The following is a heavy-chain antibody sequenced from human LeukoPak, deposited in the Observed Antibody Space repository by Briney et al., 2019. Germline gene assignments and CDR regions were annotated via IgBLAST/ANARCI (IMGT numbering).Heavy chain of an antibody. V-gene: IGHV3-48*03. CDR3: AKDISRVAAAGTGVFDY. CDR1: GFTFSSYE. J-gene: IGHJ4*02. D-gene: IGHD6-13*01. CDR2: ISSSGSTI. Sequence: GGSLRLSCAASGFTFSSYEMNWVRQAPGKGLEWVSYISSSGSTIYYADSVKGRFTISRDNAKNSLYLQMNSLRAEDTALYYCAKDISRVAAAGTGVFDYWGQGTLVTVSS.